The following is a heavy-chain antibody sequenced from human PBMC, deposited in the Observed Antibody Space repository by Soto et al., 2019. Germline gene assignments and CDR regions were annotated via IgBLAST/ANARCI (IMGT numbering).Heavy chain of an antibody. CDR1: GYTFSSHG. D-gene: IGHD2-2*01. Sequence: QVQLVQSGAEVKKPGTSVKVSCTASGYTFSSHGLSWVRQAPGQGLQWIGWVSGDNGNTNYAQSLQGRVTMTTDTTTNTSQMELRSMRSDHTAVYYCAIDLGYCRIGTCQREWFDRWGQGNLVIVSS. CDR3: AIDLGYCRIGTCQREWFDR. V-gene: IGHV1-18*01. CDR2: VSGDNGNT. J-gene: IGHJ5*02.